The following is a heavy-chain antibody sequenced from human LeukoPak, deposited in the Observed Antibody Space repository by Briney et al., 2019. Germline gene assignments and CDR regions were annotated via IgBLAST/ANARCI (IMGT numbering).Heavy chain of an antibody. J-gene: IGHJ3*02. CDR3: ARRYLELPYFDTFDI. CDR1: GGSISSSSYY. D-gene: IGHD1-7*01. V-gene: IGHV4-39*07. CDR2: IYYSGST. Sequence: PSETLSLTCTVSGGSISSSSYYWGWIRQPPGKGLEWIGSIYYSGSTYYNPSLKSRVTISVDTSKNQFSLKLSSVTAADTAVYYCARRYLELPYFDTFDIWGQGTMVTVSS.